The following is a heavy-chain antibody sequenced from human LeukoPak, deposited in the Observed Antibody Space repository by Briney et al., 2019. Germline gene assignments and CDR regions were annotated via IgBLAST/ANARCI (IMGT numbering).Heavy chain of an antibody. CDR2: IITIFGTA. Sequence: ASVKVSCKASGGTFSSYAISWGRQAPGQGLEWMGGIITIFGTANYAQKFQGRVTITADESTSTAYMDLSSLRSEDTAVSYCARDLRYSSGWTFLDYWGQGTLVTVSS. V-gene: IGHV1-69*13. J-gene: IGHJ4*02. CDR1: GGTFSSYA. CDR3: ARDLRYSSGWTFLDY. D-gene: IGHD6-19*01.